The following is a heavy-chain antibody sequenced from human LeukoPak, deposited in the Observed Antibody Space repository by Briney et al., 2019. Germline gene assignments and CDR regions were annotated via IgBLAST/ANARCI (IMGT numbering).Heavy chain of an antibody. D-gene: IGHD2-2*01. CDR2: ISYDGSNK. V-gene: IGHV3-30-3*01. Sequence: PGGSLRLSCAASGFTFSSYAMRWVRQAPGKGLEWVAVISYDGSNKYYADSVKGRFTISRDNSKNTLYLQMNSLRAEDTAVYYCARGIVVVPAAMQGYFDCWGQGTLVTVSS. CDR1: GFTFSSYA. J-gene: IGHJ4*02. CDR3: ARGIVVVPAAMQGYFDC.